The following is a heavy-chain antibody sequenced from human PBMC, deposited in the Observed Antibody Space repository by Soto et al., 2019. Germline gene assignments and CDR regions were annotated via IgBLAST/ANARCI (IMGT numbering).Heavy chain of an antibody. V-gene: IGHV4-34*01. CDR2: INHSGST. Sequence: SETLSLTCTVSGGSISSYYWSWIRQPPGKGLEWIGEINHSGSTNYNPSLKSRVTISVDTSKNQFSLKLSSVTAADTAVYYCARGTYDFWSGYYYPSHFYFDYWGQGTLVTVSS. CDR1: GGSISSYY. D-gene: IGHD3-3*01. J-gene: IGHJ4*02. CDR3: ARGTYDFWSGYYYPSHFYFDY.